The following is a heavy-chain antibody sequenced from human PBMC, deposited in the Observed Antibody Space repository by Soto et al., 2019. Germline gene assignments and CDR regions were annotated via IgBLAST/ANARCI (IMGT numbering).Heavy chain of an antibody. CDR2: IYYSGST. CDR1: GGSVSSGSYY. CDR3: ASEAYDILTGYYYGMDV. V-gene: IGHV4-61*01. D-gene: IGHD3-9*01. J-gene: IGHJ6*02. Sequence: SETLSLTCTVSGGSVSSGSYYWSWIRRPPGKGLEWIGYIYYSGSTNYNPSLKSRVTISVDTSKNQFSLKLSSVTAADTAVYYCASEAYDILTGYYYGMDVWGQGTTVTVSS.